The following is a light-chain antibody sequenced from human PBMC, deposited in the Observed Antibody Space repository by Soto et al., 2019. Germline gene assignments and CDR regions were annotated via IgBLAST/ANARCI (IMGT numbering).Light chain of an antibody. Sequence: EVVMTQFPATLSVSPGERATLSCRASQSVSSNLAWYQQKPGQAPRLLIYGASTRATGIPARFSGSGSGTEFTLTISRLEPEDFAVYYCQQYGSSPPLTFGGGTKVDIK. CDR3: QQYGSSPPLT. J-gene: IGKJ4*01. CDR2: GAS. CDR1: QSVSSN. V-gene: IGKV3-15*01.